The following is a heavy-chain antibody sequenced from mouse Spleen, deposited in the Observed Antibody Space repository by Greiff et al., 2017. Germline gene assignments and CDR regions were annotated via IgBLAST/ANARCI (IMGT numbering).Heavy chain of an antibody. CDR3: ARPDYDGNFDY. J-gene: IGHJ2*01. CDR1: GFTFSSYA. CDR2: ISSGGGNT. D-gene: IGHD2-4*01. V-gene: IGHV5-9*04. Sequence: EVKLVESGGGLVKLGGSLKLSCAASGFTFSSYAMSWVRQTPEKRLEWVATISSGGGNTYYPDSVKGRFTISRDNAKNTLYLQMSSLKSEDTAMYYCARPDYDGNFDYWGQGTTLTVSS.